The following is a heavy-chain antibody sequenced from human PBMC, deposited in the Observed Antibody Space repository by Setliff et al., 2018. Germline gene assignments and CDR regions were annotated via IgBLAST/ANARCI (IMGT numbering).Heavy chain of an antibody. CDR1: GFTFSSYW. D-gene: IGHD3-16*01. CDR2: IKQDGSEK. V-gene: IGHV3-7*01. CDR3: ARVGGEY. J-gene: IGHJ4*02. Sequence: GFLRPSCAAAGFTFSSYWMSWVRQAPGKGLEWVSNIKQDGSEKYYVDPVKGRFSISSDIAKNSLYLQMNSLRAEYTAVYFCARVGGEYWGQGTLVTVSS.